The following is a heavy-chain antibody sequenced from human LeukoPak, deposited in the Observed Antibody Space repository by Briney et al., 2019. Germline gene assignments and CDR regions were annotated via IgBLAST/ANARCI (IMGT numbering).Heavy chain of an antibody. CDR2: INPNSGGT. V-gene: IGHV1-2*02. CDR3: ARGWDGEEMQEEVDY. J-gene: IGHJ4*02. D-gene: IGHD1-26*01. Sequence: GASVKVSCKASGYTFTGYYMHWVRQAPGQGLEWMGWINPNSGGTNYAQKFQGRVTMTRNTSISTAYMDLSSLRPEDTAVYYCARGWDGEEMQEEVDYWGQGTLVTVSS. CDR1: GYTFTGYY.